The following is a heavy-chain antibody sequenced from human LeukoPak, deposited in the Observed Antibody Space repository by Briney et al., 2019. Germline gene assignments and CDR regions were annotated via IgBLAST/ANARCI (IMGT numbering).Heavy chain of an antibody. D-gene: IGHD5-24*01. CDR3: ARGGGRWLQRDFDY. CDR2: INHSGST. Sequence: SETLSLTCTVSGGSISSSSYYWGWIRQPPGKGLEWIGEINHSGSTNYNPSLKSRVTISVDTSKNQFSLKLSSVTAADTAVYYCARGGGRWLQRDFDYWGQGTLVTVSS. J-gene: IGHJ4*02. CDR1: GGSISSSSYY. V-gene: IGHV4-39*07.